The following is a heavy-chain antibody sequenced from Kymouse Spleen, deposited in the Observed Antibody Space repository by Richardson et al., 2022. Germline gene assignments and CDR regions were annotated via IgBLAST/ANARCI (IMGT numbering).Heavy chain of an antibody. CDR1: GFTFSSYW. V-gene: IGHV3-7*01. Sequence: EVQLVESGGGLVQPGGSLRLSCAASGFTFSSYWMSWVRQAPGKGLEWVANIKQDGSEKYYVDSVKGRFTISRDNAKNSLYLQMNSLRAEDTAVYYCARGAYCGGDCYSPFDYWGQGTLVTVSS. J-gene: IGHJ4*02. D-gene: IGHD2-21*02. CDR2: IKQDGSEK. CDR3: ARGAYCGGDCYSPFDY.